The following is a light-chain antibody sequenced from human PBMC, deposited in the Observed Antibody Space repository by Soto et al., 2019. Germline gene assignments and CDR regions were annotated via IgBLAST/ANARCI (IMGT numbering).Light chain of an antibody. V-gene: IGLV2-8*01. Sequence: QSALTQPRSVSGSPGQSVTISCTGTSSDVGGYDYVSWYQHHPGKAPKLMIYEVSKRPSGVPDRFSGSKSGNTASLTVSGLQAEDEADYYCSSYAGSNNWVFGGGTKLTVL. CDR1: SSDVGGYDY. CDR2: EVS. J-gene: IGLJ3*02. CDR3: SSYAGSNNWV.